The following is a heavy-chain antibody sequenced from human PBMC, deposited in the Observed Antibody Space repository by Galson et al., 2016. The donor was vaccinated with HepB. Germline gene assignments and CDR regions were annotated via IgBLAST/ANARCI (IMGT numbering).Heavy chain of an antibody. V-gene: IGHV3-33*08. D-gene: IGHD4-23*01. Sequence: SLRLSCAASGFNFSTYGMHRVRQAPGKGLEWVAVIWYDGSNKNYADSVKGRFTISRDNSKNTLYLQMNSLRAEDTAVYYCARDVDAGKVVGFHDYWGQGTLVTVSS. CDR1: GFNFSTYG. CDR3: ARDVDAGKVVGFHDY. CDR2: IWYDGSNK. J-gene: IGHJ4*02.